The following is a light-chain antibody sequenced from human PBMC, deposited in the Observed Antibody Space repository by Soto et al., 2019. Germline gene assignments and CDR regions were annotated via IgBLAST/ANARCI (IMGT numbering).Light chain of an antibody. J-gene: IGLJ2*01. CDR2: AND. V-gene: IGLV1-40*01. CDR3: QSYDNSLLAYV. Sequence: QSVLTQPPSASGTPGQTVTISCSGSTSNIGAGFDVHWYQQLPGTAPKLLIYANDDRPSGVPDRFSGSTSGTSASLAITGLQAEDAADYYCQSYDNSLLAYVFGGGTKLTVL. CDR1: TSNIGAGFD.